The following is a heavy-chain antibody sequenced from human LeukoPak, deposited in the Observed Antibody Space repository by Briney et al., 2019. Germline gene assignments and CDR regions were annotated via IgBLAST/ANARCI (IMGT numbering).Heavy chain of an antibody. CDR1: GYTFTGYY. CDR3: ARGLYGDYRGGE. CDR2: INPNSGGT. J-gene: IGHJ4*02. D-gene: IGHD4-17*01. V-gene: IGHV1-2*02. Sequence: ASVKVSCKASGYTFTGYYMHWVRQAPGQGLEWMGWINPNSGGTNYAQKFQGRVTMTRDTSISTAYMELSSLRSEDTAVYYCARGLYGDYRGGEWGQGTLVTVSS.